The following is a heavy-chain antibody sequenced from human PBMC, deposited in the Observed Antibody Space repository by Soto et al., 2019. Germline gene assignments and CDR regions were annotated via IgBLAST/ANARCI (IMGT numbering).Heavy chain of an antibody. J-gene: IGHJ4*02. CDR2: ISAYNGNT. D-gene: IGHD6-19*01. CDR1: GYTFTSYG. V-gene: IGHV1-18*01. Sequence: ASVKVSCKASGYTFTSYGISWVRQAPGQGLEWMGWISAYNGNTNYAQKLQGRVTMTTDTSTSTAYMELRSLRSDDTAVYYCARDRGGWYDACFDYWGQGTLVTVSS. CDR3: ARDRGGWYDACFDY.